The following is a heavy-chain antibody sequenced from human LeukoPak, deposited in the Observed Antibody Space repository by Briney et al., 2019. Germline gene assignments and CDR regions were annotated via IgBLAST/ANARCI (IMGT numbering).Heavy chain of an antibody. D-gene: IGHD2-21*01. CDR2: IFPSGTT. V-gene: IGHV3-53*01. CDR3: LRGGQWVIFDN. Sequence: GGSLRLSCAVSGFVVTSNYMSWVRQAPGKGPEWVAVIFPSGTTYHADFVKGRFAISRDSSTNTLPLQMNSLRADDTAIYYCLRGGQWVIFDNWGQGSLVTVSS. CDR1: GFVVTSNY. J-gene: IGHJ4*02.